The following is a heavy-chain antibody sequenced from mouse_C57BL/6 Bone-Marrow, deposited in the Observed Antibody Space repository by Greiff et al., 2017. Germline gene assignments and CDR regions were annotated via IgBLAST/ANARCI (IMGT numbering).Heavy chain of an antibody. CDR2: ISSGGDYI. V-gene: IGHV5-9-1*02. J-gene: IGHJ3*01. Sequence: DVHLVESGEGLVKPGGSLKLSCAASGFTFSSYAMSWVRQTPEKRLEWVAYISSGGDYIYYADTVKGRFTISRDNARNTLYLQMSSLKSEDTAMYYCTRDGVLRQYLPAWFAYWGQGTLVTVSA. CDR1: GFTFSSYA. CDR3: TRDGVLRQYLPAWFAY. D-gene: IGHD1-1*01.